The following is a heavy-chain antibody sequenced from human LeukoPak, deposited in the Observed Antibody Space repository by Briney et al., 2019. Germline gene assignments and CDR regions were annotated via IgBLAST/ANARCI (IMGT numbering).Heavy chain of an antibody. Sequence: ETLSLTCAVYGGSFSCYYWSWIRQPPGKGLEWIGEINHSGSTNNTPSLKSRVTISVDTSKNQFSLKLRSVTAADTAVYYCARGPPLPGGGSCYDYWGQGTLVTVSS. D-gene: IGHD2-15*01. CDR2: INHSGST. V-gene: IGHV4-34*01. CDR1: GGSFSCYY. J-gene: IGHJ4*02. CDR3: ARGPPLPGGGSCYDY.